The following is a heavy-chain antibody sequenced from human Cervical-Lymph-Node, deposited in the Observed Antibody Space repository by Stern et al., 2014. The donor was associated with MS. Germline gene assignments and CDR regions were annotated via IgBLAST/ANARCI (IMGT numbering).Heavy chain of an antibody. CDR1: GNSFTLYW. CDR2: IYPVDSDT. Sequence: EEQLVESGAEMKKPGESQKISCKGSGNSFTLYWIGWGRQMPGKDLEWLGIIYPVDSDTSYSPSFQGQVTISADKSISTAYLQWSSLKASDTAMYYCAALVRGSYFYWGQGTLVTVSS. CDR3: AALVRGSYFY. D-gene: IGHD1-26*01. V-gene: IGHV5-51*01. J-gene: IGHJ4*02.